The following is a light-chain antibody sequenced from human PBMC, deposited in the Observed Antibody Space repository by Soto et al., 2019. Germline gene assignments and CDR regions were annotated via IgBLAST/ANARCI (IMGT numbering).Light chain of an antibody. CDR2: GAS. CDR1: QSVSSSY. CDR3: QQYGSSRLT. J-gene: IGKJ1*01. V-gene: IGKV3-20*01. Sequence: EIVLTQSPGTLSLSPGERATLSCRASQSVSSSYLAWYQQKPGQAPRLLIYGASSRATGTPDRFSGSGSGTDFTLTISRLEPEDFGVYYCQQYGSSRLTFGQGTKVEIK.